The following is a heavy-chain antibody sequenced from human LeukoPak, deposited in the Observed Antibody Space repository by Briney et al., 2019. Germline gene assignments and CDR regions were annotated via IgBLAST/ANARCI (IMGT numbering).Heavy chain of an antibody. Sequence: GGSLRLSCAASGFTFSSYAMSWVRQAPGKGLEWVSAISGSGGSTYYADSVKGRFTISRDNSKNTLYLQMNSLRAEDTAVYYCAKADSSWYDLYYFDYWGQGTLVTVSS. CDR2: ISGSGGST. CDR3: AKADSSWYDLYYFDY. J-gene: IGHJ4*02. CDR1: GFTFSSYA. D-gene: IGHD6-13*01. V-gene: IGHV3-23*01.